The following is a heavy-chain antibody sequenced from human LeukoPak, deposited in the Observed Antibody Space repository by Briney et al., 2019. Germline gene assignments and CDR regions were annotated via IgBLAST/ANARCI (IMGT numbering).Heavy chain of an antibody. CDR3: ARHSVRGYSYGYYFDY. D-gene: IGHD5-18*01. CDR2: IYTSGST. V-gene: IGHV4-4*07. CDR1: GGSISSYY. J-gene: IGHJ4*02. Sequence: SESLSLTCTVSGGSISSYYWSWIRQPAGKGLEWIGRIYTSGSTNYNPSLKSRVTMSVDTSKNQFSLKLSSVTAADTAVYYCARHSVRGYSYGYYFDYWGQGTLVTVSS.